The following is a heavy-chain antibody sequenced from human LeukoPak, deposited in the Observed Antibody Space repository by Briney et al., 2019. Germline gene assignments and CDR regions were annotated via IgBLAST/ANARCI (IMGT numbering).Heavy chain of an antibody. CDR1: GFTFSSYG. V-gene: IGHV3-30*18. D-gene: IGHD3-22*01. Sequence: PGGSLRLSCAASGFTFSSYGMHWVRQAPGKGLEWVAVISYDGSNKYYADSVKGRFTISRDNSKNTLYLQMNSLRAEDTAVYYCAKDGDMDYYDSSSYTYYFDYWGQGTLVTVSS. CDR3: AKDGDMDYYDSSSYTYYFDY. J-gene: IGHJ4*02. CDR2: ISYDGSNK.